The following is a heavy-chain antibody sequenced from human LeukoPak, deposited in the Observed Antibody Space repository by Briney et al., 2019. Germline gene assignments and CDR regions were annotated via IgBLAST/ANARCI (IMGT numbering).Heavy chain of an antibody. CDR3: ARCPLVRRDFDY. J-gene: IGHJ4*02. CDR1: GGSISSGSYY. CDR2: IYTSGST. V-gene: IGHV4-61*02. Sequence: SETLSLTCTVSGGSISSGSYYWSWIRQPAGKGLEWIGRIYTSGSTNYNPSLKSRVTISVDTSKNQFSLKLSSVTAADTAVYYCARCPLVRRDFDYWGQGTLVTVSS. D-gene: IGHD1-1*01.